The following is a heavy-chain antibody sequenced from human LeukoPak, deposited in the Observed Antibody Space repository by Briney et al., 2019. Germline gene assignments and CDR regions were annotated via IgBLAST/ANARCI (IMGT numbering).Heavy chain of an antibody. D-gene: IGHD6-13*01. Sequence: AGGSLRLSCAASGFTFSSYGMHWVRQAPGKGLEWVAVISYDGSNKYYADSVKGRFTISRDNSKNTLYLQMNSLRAEDTAVYYCAKAQQQLFDYWGQGTLVTVSS. V-gene: IGHV3-30*18. CDR3: AKAQQQLFDY. CDR1: GFTFSSYG. J-gene: IGHJ4*02. CDR2: ISYDGSNK.